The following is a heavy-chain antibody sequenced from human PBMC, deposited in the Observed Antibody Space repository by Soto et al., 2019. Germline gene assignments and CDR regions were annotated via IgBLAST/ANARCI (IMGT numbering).Heavy chain of an antibody. V-gene: IGHV4-30-4*01. CDR3: ERAFYRYYFDY. D-gene: IGHD3-3*01. CDR1: GGSISSGDYY. J-gene: IGHJ4*02. CDR2: IYYSGST. Sequence: SETLSLTCTVSGGSISSGDYYWSWIRQPPGKGLEWIGYIYYSGSTYYNPSLKSRVTISVDTSKNQFSLKLSSVTAADTAVYYCERAFYRYYFDYWGQGTLVTVYS.